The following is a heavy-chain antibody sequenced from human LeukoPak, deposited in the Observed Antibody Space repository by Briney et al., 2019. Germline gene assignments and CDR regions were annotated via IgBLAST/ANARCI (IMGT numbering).Heavy chain of an antibody. CDR2: INPNSGDT. Sequence: ASVKVSCKASGYTFTSYGISWVRQAPGQGLEWMGWINPNSGDTNYAQKFQGRVTMTRDTSISTAYMELSRLRSDDTAVYYCARASYYYDSSGYPGYYFDYWGQGTLVTVSS. V-gene: IGHV1-2*02. CDR3: ARASYYYDSSGYPGYYFDY. D-gene: IGHD3-22*01. J-gene: IGHJ4*02. CDR1: GYTFTSYG.